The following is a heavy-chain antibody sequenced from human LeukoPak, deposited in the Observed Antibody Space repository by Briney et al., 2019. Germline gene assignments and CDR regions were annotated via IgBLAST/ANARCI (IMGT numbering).Heavy chain of an antibody. Sequence: GGSLRLSCAASGFTFNSYVMSWVRQAPGKGLEWVSTISGSGGDTYFADSVKGRFTISRDNSKNTLYLQMNSLRAEDTAVYYCARWGQQRFEDYWGQGTLVTVSS. CDR1: GFTFNSYV. CDR3: ARWGQQRFEDY. CDR2: ISGSGGDT. V-gene: IGHV3-23*01. D-gene: IGHD7-27*01. J-gene: IGHJ4*02.